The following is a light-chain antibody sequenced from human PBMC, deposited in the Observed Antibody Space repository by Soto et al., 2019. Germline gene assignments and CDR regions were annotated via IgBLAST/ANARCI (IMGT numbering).Light chain of an antibody. V-gene: IGKV1-9*01. CDR1: QGISSH. J-gene: IGKJ5*01. CDR3: QQLNSYPIT. CDR2: VAS. Sequence: DIQLTQSPSFLSASVGDRVTITCRASQGISSHLAWYQQQPGKAPKLLIYVASTLQSGVPSRFSGSGSGTEFTLTSSGLQPEDFASYYCQQLNSYPITFGQATRLEIK.